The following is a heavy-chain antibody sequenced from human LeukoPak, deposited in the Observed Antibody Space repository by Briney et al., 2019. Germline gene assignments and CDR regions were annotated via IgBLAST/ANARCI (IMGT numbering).Heavy chain of an antibody. Sequence: GGSLRLSCAASGFTFSDYWMNWVRQAPGKGLEWVANIKQDGSEKYYVDSVKGRFTISRDNAKNSLYLQMNSLRAEDTAIYYCASISGTHRFQHWGQGTLVTVSS. CDR2: IKQDGSEK. J-gene: IGHJ1*01. CDR3: ASISGTHRFQH. CDR1: GFTFSDYW. V-gene: IGHV3-7*03. D-gene: IGHD1-26*01.